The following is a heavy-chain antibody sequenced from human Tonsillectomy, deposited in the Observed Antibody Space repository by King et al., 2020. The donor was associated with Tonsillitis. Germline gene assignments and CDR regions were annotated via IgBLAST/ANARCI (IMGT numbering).Heavy chain of an antibody. CDR2: IKRDESEK. D-gene: IGHD3-10*01. CDR3: ARDHTYYDSGSSYYDAFDI. Sequence: VQLVESGGGLVQPGGSLRLSCAASGFTFSSYWMTWVRQAPGKGLEWVANIKRDESEKHYVDSVKGRFTISRDNAKNSLFLQMNSLRAEDTAVYYCARDHTYYDSGSSYYDAFDIWGQGPVVTVSS. V-gene: IGHV3-7*03. CDR1: GFTFSSYW. J-gene: IGHJ3*02.